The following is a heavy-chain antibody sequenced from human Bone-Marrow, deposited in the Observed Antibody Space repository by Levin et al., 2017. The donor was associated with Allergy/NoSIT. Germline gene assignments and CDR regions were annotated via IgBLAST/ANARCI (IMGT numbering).Heavy chain of an antibody. V-gene: IGHV4-59*08. Sequence: ESLKISCTVSGGSISTYYWSWIRQPPGKGLEWIGYVYYSGSTNYNPSLKSRVTMSVDTSKNHFSLKLSSVTAADTALYYCARHAGPIHLWLMDYWGQGTLVTVSS. CDR2: VYYSGST. J-gene: IGHJ4*02. D-gene: IGHD5-18*01. CDR1: GGSISTYY. CDR3: ARHAGPIHLWLMDY.